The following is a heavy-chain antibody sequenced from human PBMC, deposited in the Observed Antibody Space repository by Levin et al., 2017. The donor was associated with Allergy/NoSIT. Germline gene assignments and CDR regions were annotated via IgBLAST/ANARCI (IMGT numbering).Heavy chain of an antibody. Sequence: SETLSLTCTVSGGSISPYYWSWIRQPPGKGLEWIGYILYSGSTDYNPSLKSRVTISVDTSNNQFSLRLSSVAAADSAMYYCARGRVRGVLGGFQHWGQGTLVTVSS. CDR1: GGSISPYY. CDR2: ILYSGST. V-gene: IGHV4-59*01. CDR3: ARGRVRGVLGGFQH. J-gene: IGHJ1*01. D-gene: IGHD3-10*01.